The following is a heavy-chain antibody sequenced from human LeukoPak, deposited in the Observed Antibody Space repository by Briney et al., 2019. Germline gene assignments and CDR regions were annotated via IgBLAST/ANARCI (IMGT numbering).Heavy chain of an antibody. CDR1: GFAFNSYA. J-gene: IGHJ4*02. CDR3: AKDILGYNGYDVH. CDR2: ITNVGGTT. D-gene: IGHD5-12*01. V-gene: IGHV3-23*01. Sequence: PGGSLRLSCSASGFAFNSYAMSWVRQAPGKGLEWVSGITNVGGTTYYADSVKGRFTISRDNSKNTLFLQMNSLRAEDTAIYYCAKDILGYNGYDVHWGQGTLVTVSS.